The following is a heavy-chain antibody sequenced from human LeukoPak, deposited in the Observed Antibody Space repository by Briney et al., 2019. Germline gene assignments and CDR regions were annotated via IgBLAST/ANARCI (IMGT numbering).Heavy chain of an antibody. J-gene: IGHJ6*03. D-gene: IGHD2-2*01. CDR1: GFTFSSYG. Sequence: GGSLRLSCAASGFTFSSYGMHWVRQAPGKGLEWVAVIWYGGSNKYYADSVKGRFTISRDNSKNTLYLQMNSLRAEDTAVYYCAKGVRDIVVVNPAGPYYYYYYMDVWGKGTTVTVSS. CDR3: AKGVRDIVVVNPAGPYYYYYYMDV. V-gene: IGHV3-30*02. CDR2: IWYGGSNK.